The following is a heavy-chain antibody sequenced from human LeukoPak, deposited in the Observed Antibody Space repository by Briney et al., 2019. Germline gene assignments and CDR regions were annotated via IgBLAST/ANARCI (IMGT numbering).Heavy chain of an antibody. D-gene: IGHD3-22*01. Sequence: PGRSLRLSCAASGFTFSSNAMSWVRQAPGKGLEWVSAISGSGGDTYYADSVKGRYTISRDNSKNALYLQMNSLRAEDTAVYYCAKDWGGQWLLDAFDIWGQGTMVTVSS. J-gene: IGHJ3*02. CDR2: ISGSGGDT. CDR3: AKDWGGQWLLDAFDI. CDR1: GFTFSSNA. V-gene: IGHV3-23*01.